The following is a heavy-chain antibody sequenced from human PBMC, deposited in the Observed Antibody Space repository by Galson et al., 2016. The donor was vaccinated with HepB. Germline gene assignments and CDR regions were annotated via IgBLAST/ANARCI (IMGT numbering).Heavy chain of an antibody. J-gene: IGHJ4*02. V-gene: IGHV4-34*01. CDR1: GGSFTGHF. Sequence: SETLSLTCAVYGGSFTGHFWAWIRQPPGKGLEWIGEINHRGRTNYNPSLKSRVTISLDTSNNQFSLKLSSVTAADTATYYCAREHIIAAHNFDYWGQGTPVTLSS. CDR2: INHRGRT. D-gene: IGHD6-13*01. CDR3: AREHIIAAHNFDY.